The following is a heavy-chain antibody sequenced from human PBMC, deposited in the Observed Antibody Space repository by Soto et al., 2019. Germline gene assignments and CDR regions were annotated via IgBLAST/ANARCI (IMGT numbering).Heavy chain of an antibody. CDR3: ATDQNYDFWSGPQA. Sequence: GGSLRLSCAASGFTFSNYAMSWVRQAPGKGLEWVSAISGSGGSTYYADSVKGRFTISRDNSKNTLYLQMSSLRAEDTAVYFCATDQNYDFWSGPQAGGQGTLVTVSS. CDR1: GFTFSNYA. J-gene: IGHJ4*02. D-gene: IGHD3-3*01. V-gene: IGHV3-23*01. CDR2: ISGSGGST.